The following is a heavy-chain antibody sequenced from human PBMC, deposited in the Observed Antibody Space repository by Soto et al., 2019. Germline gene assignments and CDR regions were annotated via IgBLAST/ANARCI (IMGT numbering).Heavy chain of an antibody. V-gene: IGHV3-33*01. CDR2: IWYDGSNK. J-gene: IGHJ6*02. D-gene: IGHD2-15*01. CDR1: GFTFSSYG. CDR3: ARDCSGGSCSKPYYYYYGMDV. Sequence: GGSLRLSCAASGFTFSSYGMHWVRQAPGKGLEWVAVIWYDGSNKYYADSVKGRFTISRDNSKNTLYLQMYSLRAEDTAVYYCARDCSGGSCSKPYYYYYGMDVWGQGTTVTVSS.